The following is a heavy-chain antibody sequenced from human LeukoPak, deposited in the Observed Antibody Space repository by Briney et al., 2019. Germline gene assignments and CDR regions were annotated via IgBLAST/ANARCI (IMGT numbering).Heavy chain of an antibody. D-gene: IGHD4-23*01. V-gene: IGHV4-30-2*01. CDR1: GGSISSGGYS. Sequence: SETLSLTCAVSGGSISSGGYSWSWIRQPPGKGLEWIGYMYHSGSTYYNPSLKSRVTILVDRSKNQFSLKLSSVTAADTAVYFCARTDYGGNSGYYYGLDVWGQGTTVTVSS. J-gene: IGHJ6*02. CDR2: MYHSGST. CDR3: ARTDYGGNSGYYYGLDV.